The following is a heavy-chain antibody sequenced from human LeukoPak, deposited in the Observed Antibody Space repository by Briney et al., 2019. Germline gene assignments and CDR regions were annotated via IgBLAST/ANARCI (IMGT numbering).Heavy chain of an antibody. D-gene: IGHD4-17*01. J-gene: IGHJ4*02. V-gene: IGHV3-23*01. CDR1: GFTFSSYA. CDR2: ISGSGGST. CDR3: AKRSGYDYGDYGGGWSFDY. Sequence: GGSLRLSCAASGFTFSSYAMSWVRQAPGKGLEWVSAISGSGGSTYYADSVKGRFTISRDNSKNTLYLQMNSLRAEDTAVYYCAKRSGYDYGDYGGGWSFDYWGQGTLVTVSS.